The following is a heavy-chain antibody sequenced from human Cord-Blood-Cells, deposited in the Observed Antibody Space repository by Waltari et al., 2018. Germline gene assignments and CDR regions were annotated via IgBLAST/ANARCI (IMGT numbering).Heavy chain of an antibody. D-gene: IGHD3-22*01. V-gene: IGHV1-2*02. CDR3: ARDPFDSSGYYGAFDI. CDR1: GYTFTGYY. J-gene: IGHJ3*02. Sequence: QVQLVQSGAEVKKPGASVKVSCKASGYTFTGYYMHWVRQAPGQGLEWMGWNNPKSGGTNYAQNVQGRVTMTRDTSISTAYMELSRLRSDDTAVYYCARDPFDSSGYYGAFDIWGQGTMVTVSS. CDR2: NNPKSGGT.